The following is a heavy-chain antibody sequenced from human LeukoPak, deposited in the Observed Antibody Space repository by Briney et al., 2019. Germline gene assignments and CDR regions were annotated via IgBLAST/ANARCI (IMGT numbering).Heavy chain of an antibody. CDR3: AGDHESSGHPTSDY. CDR2: IKGSAEAT. J-gene: IGHJ4*02. Sequence: GGSLRLSCEASGFTFSSYIMTWVRQAPGKGLEWVSTIKGSAEATFYADSVKDRFTISRDNSKNTLYLQMNSLRADDTALYFCAGDHESSGHPTSDYWGQGTLVTVSS. D-gene: IGHD3-22*01. V-gene: IGHV3-23*01. CDR1: GFTFSSYI.